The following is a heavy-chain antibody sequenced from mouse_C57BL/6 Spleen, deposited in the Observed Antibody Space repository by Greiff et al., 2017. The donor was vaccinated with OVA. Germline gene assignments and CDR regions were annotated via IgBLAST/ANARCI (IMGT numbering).Heavy chain of an antibody. Sequence: VQLQQSGAELVRPGTSVKVSCKASGYAFTNYLIEWVKQRPGQGLEWIGVINPGSGGTNYNEKFKGKATLTADKSSSTAYMQLSSLTSEDSAVYFCAREGYSNYGGDAMDYWGQGTSVTVSS. V-gene: IGHV1-54*01. CDR2: INPGSGGT. D-gene: IGHD2-5*01. CDR3: AREGYSNYGGDAMDY. J-gene: IGHJ4*01. CDR1: GYAFTNYL.